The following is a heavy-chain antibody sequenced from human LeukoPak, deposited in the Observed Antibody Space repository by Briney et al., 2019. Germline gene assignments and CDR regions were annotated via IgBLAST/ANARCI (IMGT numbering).Heavy chain of an antibody. Sequence: SQTLSLTCTVSGGSISSGDYYWRWIRQPPGKGLEWIGYIYYSGSTYYNPSLKSRVTISVDTSKNQFSLKLSSVTAADTAVYYCASNLRYCSSTSCLLYYYYMDVWGKGTTVTVSS. CDR2: IYYSGST. V-gene: IGHV4-30-4*08. D-gene: IGHD2-2*01. J-gene: IGHJ6*03. CDR3: ASNLRYCSSTSCLLYYYYMDV. CDR1: GGSISSGDYY.